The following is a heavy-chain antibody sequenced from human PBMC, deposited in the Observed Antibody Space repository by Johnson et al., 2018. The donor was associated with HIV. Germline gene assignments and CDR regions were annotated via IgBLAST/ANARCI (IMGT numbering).Heavy chain of an antibody. CDR1: GFTVSSNY. CDR2: IYSGGST. Sequence: VLLVESGGGLVQPGGSLRLSCAASGFTVSSNYISWVRQAPGKGLEWVSVIYSGGSTYYADSVKGRFTISRDNSKNTLYLQMSSLRAEETAVYYCARDPAYCGGDWCGAFDIWGQGTMVTVSS. J-gene: IGHJ3*02. CDR3: ARDPAYCGGDWCGAFDI. D-gene: IGHD2-21*02. V-gene: IGHV3-66*02.